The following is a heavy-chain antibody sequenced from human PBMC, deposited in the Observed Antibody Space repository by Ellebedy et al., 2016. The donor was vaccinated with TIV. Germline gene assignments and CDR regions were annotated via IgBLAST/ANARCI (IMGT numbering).Heavy chain of an antibody. Sequence: GESLKISCAASGFTFSSYGMHWVRQAPGKGLEWVAVIWYDGSNKYYADSVKGRFTISRDNSKNTLYLQMHSLRAEDTAVYYCARGLLMVYAIRGGIDYWGQGTLVTVSS. V-gene: IGHV3-33*01. J-gene: IGHJ4*02. CDR1: GFTFSSYG. CDR3: ARGLLMVYAIRGGIDY. CDR2: IWYDGSNK. D-gene: IGHD2-8*01.